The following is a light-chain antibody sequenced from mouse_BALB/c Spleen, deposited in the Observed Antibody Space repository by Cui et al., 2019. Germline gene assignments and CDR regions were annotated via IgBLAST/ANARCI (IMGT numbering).Light chain of an antibody. J-gene: IGKJ1*01. V-gene: IGKV19-93*01. CDR1: KDHTAF. CDR2: YTA. Sequence: DIQMTQSPSSLSASLVGKVTIPCKGNKDHTAFDAWYQHKPGKRHRLLIQYTATFQPGIPSRFSGSGAGRDYSFSISKPEPEESANYYCLQYDNLWTFGGGTKLEIK. CDR3: LQYDNLWT.